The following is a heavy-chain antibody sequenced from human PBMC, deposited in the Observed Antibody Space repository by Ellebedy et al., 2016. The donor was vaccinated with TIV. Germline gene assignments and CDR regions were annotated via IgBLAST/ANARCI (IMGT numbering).Heavy chain of an antibody. V-gene: IGHV4-59*08. CDR1: GCSINSDY. D-gene: IGHD4-23*01. J-gene: IGHJ2*01. Sequence: MPSETLSLTCTVSGCSINSDYWSWFRPPPGKGLAWIGYMSVSGLSNYNPSLKSRVTISMDTSKNQFSLRLTSVTAADTAVYYCARLRHYGGDSVWFFDLWGRGTLVTVSS. CDR2: MSVSGLS. CDR3: ARLRHYGGDSVWFFDL.